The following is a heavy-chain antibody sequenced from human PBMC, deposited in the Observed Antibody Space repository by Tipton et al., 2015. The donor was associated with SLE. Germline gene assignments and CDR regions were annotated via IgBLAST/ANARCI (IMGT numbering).Heavy chain of an antibody. J-gene: IGHJ6*02. D-gene: IGHD2-21*02. V-gene: IGHV4-30-2*01. Sequence: TLSLTCAVSGGSISSGGYSWSWIRQPPGKGLEWIGYIYHSGSTYYNPSLKSRVTISVDTSKNQFSLNLSSVTAADTAVYYCARGGVVVTGRDSYYYGLDVWGQGTTVTVSS. CDR2: IYHSGST. CDR1: GGSISSGGYS. CDR3: ARGGVVVTGRDSYYYGLDV.